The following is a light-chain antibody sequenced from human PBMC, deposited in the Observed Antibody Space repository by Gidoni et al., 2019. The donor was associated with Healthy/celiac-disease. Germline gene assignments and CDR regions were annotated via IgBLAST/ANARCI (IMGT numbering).Light chain of an antibody. CDR3: AAWDDSLNGRV. J-gene: IGLJ3*02. CDR2: SNN. Sequence: QSVLTQPPSASGTPGQRVTISCSGSSPNIGSNTVNWYQQLPGTAPKLLIYSNNQRPPGVPDRFSGSKSGTSASLAISGLQSEDEADYYCAAWDDSLNGRVFGGGTKLTVL. CDR1: SPNIGSNT. V-gene: IGLV1-44*01.